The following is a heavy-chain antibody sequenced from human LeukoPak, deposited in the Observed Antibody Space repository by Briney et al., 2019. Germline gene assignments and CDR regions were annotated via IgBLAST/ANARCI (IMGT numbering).Heavy chain of an antibody. CDR3: ARSGGLWLLTFYFDY. Sequence: SETLSLTCTVSGGSISSSSYYWGWIRQPPGKGLEWIGSIYYSGSTYYNPSLKSRVTISVDTSKNQLSLKLSSVTAADTAVYFCARSGGLWLLTFYFDYWGQGTLVTVSS. D-gene: IGHD3-22*01. CDR1: GGSISSSSYY. CDR2: IYYSGST. J-gene: IGHJ4*02. V-gene: IGHV4-39*07.